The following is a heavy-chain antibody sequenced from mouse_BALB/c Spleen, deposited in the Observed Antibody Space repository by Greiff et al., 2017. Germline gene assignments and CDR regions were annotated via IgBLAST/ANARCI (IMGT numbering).Heavy chain of an antibody. CDR3: APYYGSSLDY. J-gene: IGHJ2*01. CDR2: IDPFNGGT. V-gene: IGHV1S135*01. CDR1: GYSFTSYY. D-gene: IGHD1-1*01. Sequence: VQLQQSGPELMKPGASVKISCKASGYSFTSYYMHWVKQSHGKSLEWIGYIDPFNGGTSYNQKFKGKATLTVDKSSSTAYMHLSSLTSEDSAVYYCAPYYGSSLDYWGQGTTLTVSS.